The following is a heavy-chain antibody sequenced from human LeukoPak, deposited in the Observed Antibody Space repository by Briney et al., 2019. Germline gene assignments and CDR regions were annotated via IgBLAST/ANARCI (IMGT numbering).Heavy chain of an antibody. J-gene: IGHJ6*03. CDR1: GGTFSSYA. D-gene: IGHD6-19*01. CDR2: IIPIFVTA. V-gene: IGHV1-69*05. Sequence: SVKVSCKASGGTFSSYAISWVRQAPGQGLECMGRIIPIFVTANYAQKFQGRVTITTDESTSTAYMELSSLRSEDTAVYYCAREGAVAGTGLYYYYYMDVWGKGTTVTVSS. CDR3: AREGAVAGTGLYYYYYMDV.